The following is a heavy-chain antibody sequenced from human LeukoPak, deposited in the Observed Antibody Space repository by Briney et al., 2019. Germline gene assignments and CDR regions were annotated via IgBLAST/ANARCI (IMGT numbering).Heavy chain of an antibody. CDR1: GFNFNIYA. Sequence: GGSLRLSFVASGFNFNIYAMSWVRQAPGKGPEWVSSISGGGGSTYYADSVKGRFTISRDNSKNTLSLQMNSLRAEDTAVYYCAKDPIAAASIDWGQGTLVTVSS. CDR2: ISGGGGST. CDR3: AKDPIAAASID. D-gene: IGHD6-13*01. J-gene: IGHJ4*02. V-gene: IGHV3-23*01.